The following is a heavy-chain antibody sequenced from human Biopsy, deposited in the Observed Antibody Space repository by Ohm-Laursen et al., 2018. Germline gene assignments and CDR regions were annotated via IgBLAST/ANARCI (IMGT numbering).Heavy chain of an antibody. V-gene: IGHV3-74*03. CDR3: TGDSGGLGDY. J-gene: IGHJ4*02. CDR2: IHGDERSA. CDR1: GFTFSRSV. D-gene: IGHD2-8*02. Sequence: SLRLSCTASGFTFSRSVMHWVRQAPGKGLMWVSRIHGDERSATYAEPVKGRFTISRDNAKNTLHLQMNSLRAEDTAGYYCTGDSGGLGDYWGQGTLVTVSS.